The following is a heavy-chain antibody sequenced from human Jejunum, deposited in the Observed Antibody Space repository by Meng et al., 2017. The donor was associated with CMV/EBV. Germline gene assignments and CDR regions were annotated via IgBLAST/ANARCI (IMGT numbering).Heavy chain of an antibody. Sequence: CTVSGGSISPHYWTWIRQPPGKGLEWIGYIYFTGSTNYSPSLRSRATISVDTSKNQFSLKLRSVTAADTALYYCVVGHDSRKVAYWGQGTLVTVSS. CDR3: VVGHDSRKVAY. V-gene: IGHV4-59*11. D-gene: IGHD2-15*01. J-gene: IGHJ4*02. CDR1: GGSISPHY. CDR2: IYFTGST.